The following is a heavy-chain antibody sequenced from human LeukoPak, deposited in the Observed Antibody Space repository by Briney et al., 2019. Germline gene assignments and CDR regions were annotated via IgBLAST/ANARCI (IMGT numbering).Heavy chain of an antibody. J-gene: IGHJ6*04. CDR3: AKDFNVLLWFGEPRLYGMDV. V-gene: IGHV3-23*01. Sequence: GGSLRLSCAASGFTFSSYAMSWVRQAPGKGLEWVSAISGSGGSTYYADSVKGRFTISRDNSKNSLYLQMNSLRAEDTAVYYCAKDFNVLLWFGEPRLYGMDVWGKGTTVTVSS. CDR2: ISGSGGST. CDR1: GFTFSSYA. D-gene: IGHD3-10*01.